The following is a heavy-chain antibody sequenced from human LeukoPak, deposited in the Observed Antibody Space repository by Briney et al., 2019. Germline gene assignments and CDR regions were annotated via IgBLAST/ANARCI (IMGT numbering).Heavy chain of an antibody. D-gene: IGHD3-10*01. V-gene: IGHV3-33*06. J-gene: IGHJ4*02. CDR1: GFTFSSYD. CDR3: AKDYYGPSGGIDY. Sequence: GGSLRLSCAASGFTFSSYDMHWVRQAPGKGLEWVAVIWYDGSNKYYADSVKGRFTISRDNSKNTLYLQMNSLRAEDTAVYYCAKDYYGPSGGIDYWGQGTLVTVSS. CDR2: IWYDGSNK.